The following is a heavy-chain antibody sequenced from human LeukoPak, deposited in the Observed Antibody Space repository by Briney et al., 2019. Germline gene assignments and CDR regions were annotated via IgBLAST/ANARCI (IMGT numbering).Heavy chain of an antibody. D-gene: IGHD4-17*01. CDR2: INVYNGNT. V-gene: IGHV1-18*01. J-gene: IGHJ4*02. CDR3: ARRSMTTALSHFDY. CDR1: GYTFSSYG. Sequence: ASVKVSCKASGYTFSSYGISWVRQAPGQGLEWMGWINVYNGNTNYAQKVQDRVTMTTDTSTSTAFMELRSLRSDDTAVYYCARRSMTTALSHFDYWGQRTLVTVSS.